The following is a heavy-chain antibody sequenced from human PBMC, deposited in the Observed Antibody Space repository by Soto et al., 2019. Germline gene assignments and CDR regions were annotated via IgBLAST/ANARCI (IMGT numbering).Heavy chain of an antibody. CDR2: IHYSGST. D-gene: IGHD3-10*01. V-gene: IGHV4-31*03. CDR1: GGSISNGGYD. J-gene: IGHJ4*01. CDR3: ARVRGSGSYAAYYFDS. Sequence: AQGLTCTFSGGSISNGGYDWHWFRQHPGKGLEWIGYIHYSGSTWYNPSLESRVTISVDTSKDQFSLKLRSVTAADTAVYYCARVRGSGSYAAYYFDSWGQGTMVTVSS.